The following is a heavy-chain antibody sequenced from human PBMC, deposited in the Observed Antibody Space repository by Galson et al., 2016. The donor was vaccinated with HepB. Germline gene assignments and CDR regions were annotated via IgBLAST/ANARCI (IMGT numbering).Heavy chain of an antibody. J-gene: IGHJ3*02. Sequence: SLRLSCAASGFSFSTYSMNWVRQAPGKGLEWVSSISASSNYIYYADSLEGRFTISRDSAKNVLFLQMNSLRAEDTAVYYCARSINGFWSGYYTSHSHYYMDIWGQGTMVTVSS. CDR3: ARSINGFWSGYYTSHSHYYMDI. CDR1: GFSFSTYS. V-gene: IGHV3-21*01. D-gene: IGHD3-3*01. CDR2: ISASSNYI.